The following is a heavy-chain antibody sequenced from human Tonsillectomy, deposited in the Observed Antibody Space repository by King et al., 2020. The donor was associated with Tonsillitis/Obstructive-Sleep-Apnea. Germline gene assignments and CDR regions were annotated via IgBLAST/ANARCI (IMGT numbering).Heavy chain of an antibody. D-gene: IGHD6-19*01. CDR3: ARRGEWLASQNWYFDL. Sequence: VKLVESGAEVKKPGESLKISCKGSGYSFTSQWIGWVRQMPGKGLEWMGIIYLGDSDTRYSPSFQGQVTISADKSISTAYLQWNSLKASDTAIYYCARRGEWLASQNWYFDLWGRGTLVTVSS. CDR2: IYLGDSDT. V-gene: IGHV5-51*03. CDR1: GYSFTSQW. J-gene: IGHJ2*01.